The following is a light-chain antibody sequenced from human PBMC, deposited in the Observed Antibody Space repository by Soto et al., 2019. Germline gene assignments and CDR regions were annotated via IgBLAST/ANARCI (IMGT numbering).Light chain of an antibody. CDR3: SSYTRSSTLVV. CDR1: SSDVGGYNY. CDR2: DVS. J-gene: IGLJ2*01. V-gene: IGLV2-14*01. Sequence: QSVLTQPASVSGSPGQSIPISCTGTSSDVGGYNYVSWYQQHPGKAPKLMIYDVSNRPSGVSNRFSGSKSGNTASLTISGLQAEDEADYYCSSYTRSSTLVVFGGGTQL.